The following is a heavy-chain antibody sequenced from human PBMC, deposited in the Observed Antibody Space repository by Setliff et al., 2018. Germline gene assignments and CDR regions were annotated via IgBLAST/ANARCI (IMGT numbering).Heavy chain of an antibody. Sequence: ASVKVSCKVSGYTLTELSMHWVRQAPGKGLEWMGGFDPEDGETIYAQKFQGRVTMTEDTSTDTAYMELSSLRSEDTTVYYCATNSGGNTIDAFDIWGQGTMGTVS. CDR1: GYTLTELS. D-gene: IGHD2-15*01. CDR3: ATNSGGNTIDAFDI. J-gene: IGHJ3*02. CDR2: FDPEDGET. V-gene: IGHV1-24*01.